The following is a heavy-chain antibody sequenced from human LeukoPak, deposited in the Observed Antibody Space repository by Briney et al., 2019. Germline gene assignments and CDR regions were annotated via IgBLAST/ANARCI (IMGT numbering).Heavy chain of an antibody. J-gene: IGHJ5*02. CDR2: TSAYNGNT. Sequence: ASVKVSCKASGYTFTSYGISWVRQAPGQGLEWMGWTSAYNGNTNYAQKLRGRVTMTTDTSTSTAYMELRSLRSDDTAVYYCARGRRQLERQMYWFDPWGQGTLVTVSS. CDR3: ARGRRQLERQMYWFDP. D-gene: IGHD1-1*01. CDR1: GYTFTSYG. V-gene: IGHV1-18*01.